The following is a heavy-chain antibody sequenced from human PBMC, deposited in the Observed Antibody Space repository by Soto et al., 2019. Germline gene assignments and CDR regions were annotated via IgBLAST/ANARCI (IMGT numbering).Heavy chain of an antibody. Sequence: GASVKVSCKASGYTFTSYGISWLRQAPRQGLEWMGWISAYNGNTKYSQKFQGRVTITRDTSASTAYMELSSLRSEDTAVYYCARDMGFGLSDYWGQGTLVTVSS. CDR1: GYTFTSYG. V-gene: IGHV1-18*01. D-gene: IGHD3-10*01. CDR3: ARDMGFGLSDY. CDR2: ISAYNGNT. J-gene: IGHJ4*02.